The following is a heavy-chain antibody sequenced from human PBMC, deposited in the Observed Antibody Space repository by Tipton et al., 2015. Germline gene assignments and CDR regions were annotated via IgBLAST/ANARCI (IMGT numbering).Heavy chain of an antibody. V-gene: IGHV4-59*01. D-gene: IGHD6-6*01. CDR3: ARVDYSSSSGMDV. J-gene: IGHJ6*02. CDR1: GGSISNYY. CDR2: IYHTGST. Sequence: LRLSCTVSGGSISNYYWSWIRQPPGKGLEWIGYIYHTGSTDYSPSLKSRVTISVDMSKNQFSLKLNSVTAADTAVYYCARVDYSSSSGMDVWGQGTTVTVSS.